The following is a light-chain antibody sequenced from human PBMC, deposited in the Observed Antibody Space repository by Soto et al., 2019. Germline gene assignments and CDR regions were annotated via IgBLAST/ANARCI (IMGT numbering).Light chain of an antibody. CDR1: SSDVGGYKC. V-gene: IGLV2-14*03. J-gene: IGLJ2*01. CDR2: DVS. Sequence: QSALTQPASVSGSPGQSITISCTGTSSDVGGYKCVSWYQQHPGKAPRLMIYDVSSRPSGVSNRFSGSKSGNTASLTISGLQAEDEADYFCTSYTSSNTLLFGGGTKVTVL. CDR3: TSYTSSNTLL.